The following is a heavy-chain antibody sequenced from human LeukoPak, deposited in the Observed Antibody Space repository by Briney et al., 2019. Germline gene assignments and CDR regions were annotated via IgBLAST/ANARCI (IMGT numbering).Heavy chain of an antibody. J-gene: IGHJ4*02. CDR2: ISSSSSYI. CDR1: GFTFSSYS. V-gene: IGHV3-21*06. Sequence: GGSLRLSCAASGFTFSSYSMNWVRQAPGKGLEWVSSISSSSSYIYYADPVKGRFTISRDDAKNSVFLHMNSLRAEDTAVYYCARELPNHLVRGVIVAMFDNWGQGSLVTVSS. CDR3: ARELPNHLVRGVIVAMFDN. D-gene: IGHD3-10*01.